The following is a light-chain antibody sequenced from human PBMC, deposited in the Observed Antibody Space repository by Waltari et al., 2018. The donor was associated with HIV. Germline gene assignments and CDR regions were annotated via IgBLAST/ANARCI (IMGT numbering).Light chain of an antibody. J-gene: IGLJ2*01. CDR2: DAS. Sequence: VLRQPPSVAVAPGPTATITCGGSRIGAKRVHWYQQRPGQAPLLAAYDASDRPTGISARFSGSNSGHTAILTIRDVGVADEADYYCQAWHGNTEQVVFGGGTRLTVL. CDR1: RIGAKR. V-gene: IGLV3-21*02. CDR3: QAWHGNTEQVV.